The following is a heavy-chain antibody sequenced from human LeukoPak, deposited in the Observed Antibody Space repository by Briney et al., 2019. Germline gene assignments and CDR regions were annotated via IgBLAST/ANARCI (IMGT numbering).Heavy chain of an antibody. Sequence: PSETLSLTCTVSGGSISSYYWSWIRHPPGKGLEWIGYIYYSGSTNYNPSLKSRVTISVDTSKNQFSLKLSSVTAADTAVYYCARGIDITGTTGAFDIWGQGTMVTVSS. CDR1: GGSISSYY. CDR2: IYYSGST. CDR3: ARGIDITGTTGAFDI. J-gene: IGHJ3*02. V-gene: IGHV4-59*01. D-gene: IGHD1-7*01.